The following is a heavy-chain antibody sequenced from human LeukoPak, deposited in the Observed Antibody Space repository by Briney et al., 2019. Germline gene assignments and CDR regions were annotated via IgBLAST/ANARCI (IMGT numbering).Heavy chain of an antibody. D-gene: IGHD3-9*01. CDR3: TRDYDILTGPEWFDP. CDR1: GFTFGDYA. J-gene: IGHJ5*02. CDR2: IRSKAYGGTT. Sequence: GRSLRLSCTASGFTFGDYAMSWVRQAPGKGLEWVGFIRSKAYGGTTEYAASVKGRFTISRDDSKSIAYLQMNSLKTEDTAVYYCTRDYDILTGPEWFDPWGQGTLVTVSS. V-gene: IGHV3-49*04.